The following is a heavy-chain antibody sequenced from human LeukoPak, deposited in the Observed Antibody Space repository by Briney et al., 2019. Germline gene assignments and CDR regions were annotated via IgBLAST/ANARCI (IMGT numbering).Heavy chain of an antibody. CDR1: GGSISSGGYY. V-gene: IGHV4-31*03. J-gene: IGHJ4*02. D-gene: IGHD3-22*01. Sequence: SETLSLTCTVSGGSISSGGYYWSWIRQHPGKGLEWIGYIYYSGSTYYNTSLKSRVTISVDTSKNQFSLKLSSVTAADTAVYYCARSGVYYDSSGSISFDYWGQGTLVTVSS. CDR3: ARSGVYYDSSGSISFDY. CDR2: IYYSGST.